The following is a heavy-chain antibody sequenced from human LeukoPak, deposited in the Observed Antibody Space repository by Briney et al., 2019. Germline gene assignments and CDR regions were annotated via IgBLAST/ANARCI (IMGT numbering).Heavy chain of an antibody. CDR3: ARVGRGDHSWGSYYCDH. D-gene: IGHD3-16*01. J-gene: IGHJ4*02. V-gene: IGHV4-59*01. CDR1: GGSISSYY. CDR2: IFYSGTT. Sequence: SETLSLTCIFSGGSISSYYWSWIRQPPGKALEWIGYIFYSGTTNYNPSLKSRLTISVDTSKNQFSLKLNSVTAADTAVYYCARVGRGDHSWGSYYCDHWGQGTLVSVSS.